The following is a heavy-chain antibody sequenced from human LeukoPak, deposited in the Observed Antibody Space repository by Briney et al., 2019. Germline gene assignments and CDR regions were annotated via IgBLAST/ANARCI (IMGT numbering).Heavy chain of an antibody. J-gene: IGHJ4*02. CDR2: ISGGGGT. CDR3: AKEPPYCGGDCSFLLDF. CDR1: GFAFSSNS. D-gene: IGHD2-21*02. Sequence: PGGSLRLSCAASGFAFSSNSMTWVRQAPGEGLEWVSGISGGGGTHYADSVKGRFTISRDNSKNTVYLQVNRLRAEDTGVYYCAKEPPYCGGDCSFLLDFWGQGTLVTVSS. V-gene: IGHV3-23*01.